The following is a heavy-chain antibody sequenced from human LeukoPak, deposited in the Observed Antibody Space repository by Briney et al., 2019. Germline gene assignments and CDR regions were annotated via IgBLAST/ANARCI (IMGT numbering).Heavy chain of an antibody. Sequence: SETLSLNCTVSGASLGSYYWSWIRLPPGKGLEWIGSIYYSGVTNFNPSLKRRVAMSVDTSRNLFSLKLSSVTAADTAVYYCARREGSHYSVDIWGQGTTVTVSS. CDR2: IYYSGVT. D-gene: IGHD5-12*01. CDR3: ARREGSHYSVDI. V-gene: IGHV4-59*08. J-gene: IGHJ6*02. CDR1: GASLGSYY.